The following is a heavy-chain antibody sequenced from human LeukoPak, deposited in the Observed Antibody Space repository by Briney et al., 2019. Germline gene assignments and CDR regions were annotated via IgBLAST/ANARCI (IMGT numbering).Heavy chain of an antibody. CDR2: ISYDGSNK. V-gene: IGHV3-30*18. Sequence: SCKASGYTFTSYYMHWVRQAPGKGLEWVAVISYDGSNKYYADSVKGRFAISRDNSKNTLYLQMNSLRAEDTAVYYCAKTSSAPASPGDYYDSSGYYPTFFDYWGQGTLVTVSS. D-gene: IGHD3-22*01. CDR3: AKTSSAPASPGDYYDSSGYYPTFFDY. CDR1: GYTFTSYY. J-gene: IGHJ4*02.